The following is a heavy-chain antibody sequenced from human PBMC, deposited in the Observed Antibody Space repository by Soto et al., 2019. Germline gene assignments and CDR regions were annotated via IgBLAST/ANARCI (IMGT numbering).Heavy chain of an antibody. CDR2: IIPIFGTA. CDR3: ARGITSRGFDP. J-gene: IGHJ5*02. V-gene: IGHV1-69*13. D-gene: IGHD2-2*01. Sequence: SVKVSCKASGGTFSSYAISWVRQAPGQGLEGMGGIIPIFGTANYAQKFQGRVTITADESTSPAYMELSSLRSEDTAVYYWARGITSRGFDPWGQGTLVTVPA. CDR1: GGTFSSYA.